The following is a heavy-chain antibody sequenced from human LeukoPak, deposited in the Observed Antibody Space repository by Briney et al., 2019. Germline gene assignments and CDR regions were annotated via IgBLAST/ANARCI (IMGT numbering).Heavy chain of an antibody. CDR3: ARGVFFDY. D-gene: IGHD3-10*01. CDR2: IYISGSGST. V-gene: IGHV4-4*07. Sequence: SETLSLTCTGSGGSISSYYWSWIRQPAGKGLEWIGRIYISGSGSTNYNPSLKSRVTMSVDTSKNQFSLKLSSVTAADTAVYYCARGVFFDYWGQGTLVTVSS. J-gene: IGHJ4*02. CDR1: GGSISSYY.